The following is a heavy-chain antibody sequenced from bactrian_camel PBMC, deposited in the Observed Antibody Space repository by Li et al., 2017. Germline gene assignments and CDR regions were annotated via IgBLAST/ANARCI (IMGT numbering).Heavy chain of an antibody. CDR3: AAVKLDGETWSRARFHA. CDR2: IYSRDPYP. J-gene: IGHJ6*01. V-gene: IGHV3S25*01. Sequence: QVQLVESGGGSVQSGGSLTLSCAASRHPSSMYCMAWFRQTPGKEREAVATIYSRDPYPVYADSVKGRFTISQDKPENTVYLQMNGLKPEDTAIYYCAAVKLDGETWSRARFHAWGQGTQVTVS. CDR1: RHPSSMYC. D-gene: IGHD1*01.